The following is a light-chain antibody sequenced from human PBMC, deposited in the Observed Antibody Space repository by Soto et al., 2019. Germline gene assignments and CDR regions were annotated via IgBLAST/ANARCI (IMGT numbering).Light chain of an antibody. CDR2: GAS. Sequence: AVTQSPATLSVSPGERATLSCRASQNLRSSLAWYQQKPGQAPRLLIYGASTRATGIPARFSGSGSGTEFTLTISSLQSEDFAVYFCQQDNIRPQTFGQGTKVDIK. CDR3: QQDNIRPQT. J-gene: IGKJ1*01. V-gene: IGKV3-15*01. CDR1: QNLRSS.